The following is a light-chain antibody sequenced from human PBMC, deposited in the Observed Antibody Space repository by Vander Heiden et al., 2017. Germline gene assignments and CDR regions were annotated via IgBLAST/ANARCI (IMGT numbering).Light chain of an antibody. Sequence: QSVLTQPPSASGTPGQRVTISCSGSSPNIGSNTVNWYPQLPGTAPKLLIYSNNQRPSGVPDRFSGSKSGTSASLAISGLQSEDEADYYCAAWDDSLNGVVFGGGTKLTVL. CDR3: AAWDDSLNGVV. CDR1: SPNIGSNT. J-gene: IGLJ2*01. CDR2: SNN. V-gene: IGLV1-44*01.